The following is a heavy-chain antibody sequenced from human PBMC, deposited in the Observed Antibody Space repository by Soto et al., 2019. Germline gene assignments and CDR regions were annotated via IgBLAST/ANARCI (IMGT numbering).Heavy chain of an antibody. V-gene: IGHV5-51*01. J-gene: IGHJ6*01. Sequence: RQMPGKGLEWMGILYPGDSDTRYSPSFQGQVTFSADKSISTAYLQWSSLKASDSAIYYCARLLGYIPDCSSVSAVWGKGTTVPVIS. D-gene: IGHD6-25*01. CDR3: ARLLGYIPDCSSVSAV. CDR2: LYPGDSDT.